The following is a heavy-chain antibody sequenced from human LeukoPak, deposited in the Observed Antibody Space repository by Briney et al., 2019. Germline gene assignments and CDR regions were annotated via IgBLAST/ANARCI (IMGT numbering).Heavy chain of an antibody. V-gene: IGHV3-11*04. CDR1: GFTFSDYY. Sequence: GGSLRLSCAAAGFTFSDYYMSWLRQAPGKGLEWVSYISSSGSTIYYADSVKGRFTISRDNAKNSLYLQMNSLRAEDTAVYYCAREQIAARPLDYWAREPWSPSPQ. CDR3: AREQIAARPLDY. D-gene: IGHD6-6*01. CDR2: ISSSGSTI. J-gene: IGHJ4*02.